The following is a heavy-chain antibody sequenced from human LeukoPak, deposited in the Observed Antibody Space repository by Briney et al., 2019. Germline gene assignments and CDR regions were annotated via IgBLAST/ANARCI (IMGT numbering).Heavy chain of an antibody. D-gene: IGHD6-19*01. CDR2: IYPGDSDT. J-gene: IGHJ3*02. V-gene: IGHV5-51*03. Sequence: KPGESLKISCKGSGYSFTSYWIGWVRQMPGKGLEWMGIIYPGDSDTRYSPSFQGQVTISADKSISTAYLQWSSLKASDTAMYYCARTIAVAGTADDFDIWGQGTMVTVSS. CDR3: ARTIAVAGTADDFDI. CDR1: GYSFTSYW.